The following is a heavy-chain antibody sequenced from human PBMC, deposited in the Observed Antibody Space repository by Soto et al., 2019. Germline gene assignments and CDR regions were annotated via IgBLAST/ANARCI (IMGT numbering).Heavy chain of an antibody. V-gene: IGHV1-69*02. CDR2: IIPILGIA. Sequence: QVLLVQSGAEVKKPGSSVKVSCKASGGTFSSYTFNWVRQAPGQGLEWMGRIIPILGIAIYPQKFQGRVTITADKATSTTYMELSSLRSEDTAVFYCASSYGYYFDYWGQGTLVTVSS. CDR1: GGTFSSYT. J-gene: IGHJ4*02. D-gene: IGHD3-16*02. CDR3: ASSYGYYFDY.